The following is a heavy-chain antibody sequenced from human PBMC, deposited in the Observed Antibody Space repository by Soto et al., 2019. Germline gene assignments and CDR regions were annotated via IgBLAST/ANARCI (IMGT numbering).Heavy chain of an antibody. D-gene: IGHD3-22*01. CDR2: ISPYNGNT. J-gene: IGHJ3*02. CDR1: GYTFTGYY. Sequence: ASVKVSCKASGYTFTGYYMHWVRQAPGQGLEWMVWISPYNGNTNYAQKLQGRVTMTTDTSTSTAYMELRSLRSDDTAVYYCAREAYYYDSSGYYLSGAFDIWGQGTMVTVSS. V-gene: IGHV1-18*04. CDR3: AREAYYYDSSGYYLSGAFDI.